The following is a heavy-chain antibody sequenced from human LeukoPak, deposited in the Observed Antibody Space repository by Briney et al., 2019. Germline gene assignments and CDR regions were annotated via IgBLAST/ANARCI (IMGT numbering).Heavy chain of an antibody. D-gene: IGHD6-19*01. V-gene: IGHV4-38-2*02. CDR1: GYSISSGYY. CDR2: IYHSGST. Sequence: SETLSLTCTVSGYSISSGYYWGWIRQPPGKGLEWIGEIYHSGSTDYNPSLKSRVTISVDKSKNQFSLKLSSVTAADTAVYYCARATDSGWYSCDYWGQGTLVTVSS. J-gene: IGHJ4*02. CDR3: ARATDSGWYSCDY.